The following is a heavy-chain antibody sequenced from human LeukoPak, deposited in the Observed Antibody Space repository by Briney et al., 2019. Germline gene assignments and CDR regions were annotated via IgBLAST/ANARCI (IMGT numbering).Heavy chain of an antibody. V-gene: IGHV1-2*02. J-gene: IGHJ6*02. CDR3: ARDVAATSLDV. Sequence: ASVKVSCKASGYSFTSYGISWVRQAPGQGLEWMGWINPNSGGTNYAQKFQGRVTMTRDTSISTAYMELSRLRSDDTAVYYCARDVAATSLDVWGQGTTVTVSS. D-gene: IGHD2-15*01. CDR1: GYSFTSYG. CDR2: INPNSGGT.